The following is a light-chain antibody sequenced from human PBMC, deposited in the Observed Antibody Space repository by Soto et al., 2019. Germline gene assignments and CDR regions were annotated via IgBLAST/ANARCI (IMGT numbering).Light chain of an antibody. V-gene: IGKV1-5*03. CDR3: QHYNSYSEA. Sequence: DIQMTQSPSTLSGSFGDRVTITCGASQTISSWLAWYQQKTGKAPKLLIYKASTLKSGVPSRFSGSGYGTEFNLTISSLQTDDFATYYCQHYNSYSEAFGQGTKVDIK. J-gene: IGKJ1*01. CDR2: KAS. CDR1: QTISSW.